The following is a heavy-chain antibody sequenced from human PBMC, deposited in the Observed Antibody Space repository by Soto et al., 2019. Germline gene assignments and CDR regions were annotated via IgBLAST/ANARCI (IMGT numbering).Heavy chain of an antibody. CDR1: GGSISGYY. J-gene: IGHJ4*02. CDR3: ARDRGYIYGSFGS. D-gene: IGHD5-18*01. V-gene: IGHV4-4*07. Sequence: SATLSLTCIVSGGSISGYYWSWIRQPAGKELEWIGRIYSGGSTNYHPSLNSRGTMSVDTSKKLISLKLTSVTAADTAIYYCARDRGYIYGSFGSWGQGALVTVSS. CDR2: IYSGGST.